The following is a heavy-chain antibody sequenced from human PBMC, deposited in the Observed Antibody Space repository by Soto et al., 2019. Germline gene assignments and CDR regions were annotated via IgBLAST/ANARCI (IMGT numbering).Heavy chain of an antibody. V-gene: IGHV4-39*01. CDR2: IYYSGST. J-gene: IGHJ6*02. Sequence: PSETLSLTCTVSGGSISSSSYYWGWIRQPPVKGLEWIGSIYYSGSTYYNPSLKSRVTISVDTSKNQFSLKLSSVTAADTAVYYCARFVVPAAGNYYYYYGMDVWGQGTTVTVS. CDR3: ARFVVPAAGNYYYYYGMDV. D-gene: IGHD2-2*01. CDR1: GGSISSSSYY.